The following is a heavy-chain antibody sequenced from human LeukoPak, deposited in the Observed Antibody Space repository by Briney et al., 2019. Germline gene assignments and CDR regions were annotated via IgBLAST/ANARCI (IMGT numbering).Heavy chain of an antibody. CDR3: AVTKGGTPMVRRVLGYFVY. CDR2: ISYDGSNK. CDR1: GFTFSSYG. D-gene: IGHD3-10*01. J-gene: IGHJ4*02. Sequence: GGSLRLSCAASGFTFSSYGMHWVRQAPGKGLEWVAVISYDGSNKYYADSVKGRFTISRDNSKNTLYLQMNSLRAEDTAVYYCAVTKGGTPMVRRVLGYFVYWREGPRVTVSS. V-gene: IGHV3-30*03.